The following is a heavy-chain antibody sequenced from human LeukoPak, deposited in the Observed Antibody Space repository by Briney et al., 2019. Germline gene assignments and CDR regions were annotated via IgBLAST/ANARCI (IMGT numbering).Heavy chain of an antibody. CDR1: GGTFSSYA. J-gene: IGHJ6*02. V-gene: IGHV1-69*13. CDR3: ASPVDLDYYGSGSSPYGMDV. CDR2: IIPIFGTA. Sequence: ASVKVSCEASGGTFSSYAISWVRQAPGQGLEWMGGIIPIFGTANYAQKFQGRVTITADESTSTAYMELSSLRSEDTAVYYCASPVDLDYYGSGSSPYGMDVWGQGTTVTVSS. D-gene: IGHD3-10*01.